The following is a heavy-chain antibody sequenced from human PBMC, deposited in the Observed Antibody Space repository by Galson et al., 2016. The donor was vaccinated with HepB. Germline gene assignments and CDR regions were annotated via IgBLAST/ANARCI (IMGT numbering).Heavy chain of an antibody. J-gene: IGHJ4*02. CDR2: INHSATT. V-gene: IGHV4-34*01. CDR3: ASRGAAGRVDY. Sequence: ETLSLTCAVSGVSFSGYYWSWIRQPPGKGLEWIGEINHSATTNYNPSLKSRVTISVDTSKNQLSLTLTSVTVADTAVYYCASRGAAGRVDYWGQGTLVTVSS. D-gene: IGHD6-13*01. CDR1: GVSFSGYY.